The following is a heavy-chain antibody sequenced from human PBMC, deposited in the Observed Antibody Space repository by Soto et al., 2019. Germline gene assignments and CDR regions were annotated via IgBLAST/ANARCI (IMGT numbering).Heavy chain of an antibody. D-gene: IGHD2-2*01. CDR3: ARGGNRYSTTSSGVGGFDH. CDR2: IFHSGTT. CDR1: GASSVSSD. J-gene: IGHJ4*02. V-gene: IGHV4-59*07. Sequence: DAVSLSSIDPGASSVSSDRRWIRQPPGEGREWIGYIFHSGTTNYNPSLKSRVTISVDTSKTQFSLNLSSLTTEDTALYFCARGGNRYSTTSSGVGGFDHWGPVT.